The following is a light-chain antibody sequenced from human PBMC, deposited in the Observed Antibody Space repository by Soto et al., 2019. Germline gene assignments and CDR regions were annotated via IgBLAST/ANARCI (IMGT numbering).Light chain of an antibody. CDR1: SSDVGGYNY. Sequence: QSALTQPASVSGSPGQSITISCTGTSSDVGGYNYVSCYQQHPGKAPRLMIYEVSNRHSGVSNRFSGSKSGNTASLTISGLQAEVEDDYYCDSYTSSSTEVFGGGTNLT. J-gene: IGLJ2*01. CDR3: DSYTSSSTEV. V-gene: IGLV2-14*01. CDR2: EVS.